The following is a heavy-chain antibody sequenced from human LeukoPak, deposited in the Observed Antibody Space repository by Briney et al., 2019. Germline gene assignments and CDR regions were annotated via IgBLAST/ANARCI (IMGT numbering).Heavy chain of an antibody. D-gene: IGHD2-2*01. CDR2: VFHSGGT. J-gene: IGHJ4*02. CDR1: GGSISNYY. CDR3: ARVGYCSSTSCLYFDY. Sequence: SETLSLTCTVSGGSISNYYWGWIRQPPGKGLEWIGNVFHSGGTYYNPSLKSRVTISVDTSKNQFSLKLSSVTAADTAVYYCARVGYCSSTSCLYFDYWGQGTLVAVSS. V-gene: IGHV4-59*08.